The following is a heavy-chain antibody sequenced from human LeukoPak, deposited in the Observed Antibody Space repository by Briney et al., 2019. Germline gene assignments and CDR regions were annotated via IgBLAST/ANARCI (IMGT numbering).Heavy chain of an antibody. Sequence: GESLKISCQGSGYSFTNYWIGWVRQMRGKGLEWMGIIYPGDSDTRYSPSFQGQVTISADKSISTAYLQWSSLKASDTAMYYCARNLRNSDCPNAFDIWGQGTMVTVSS. CDR3: ARNLRNSDCPNAFDI. V-gene: IGHV5-51*03. J-gene: IGHJ3*02. CDR2: IYPGDSDT. CDR1: GYSFTNYW. D-gene: IGHD2-21*02.